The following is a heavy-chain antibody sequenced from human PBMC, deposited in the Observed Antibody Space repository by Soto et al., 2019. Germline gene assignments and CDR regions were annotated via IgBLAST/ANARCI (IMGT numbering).Heavy chain of an antibody. J-gene: IGHJ6*04. V-gene: IGHV1-69*12. CDR3: ASHNYGTANYYNYGMDV. D-gene: IGHD5-18*01. CDR2: IIPIFGTA. Sequence: QVQLVQSGAEVKKPGSSVKVSCKASGGTFSTYAISWVRQAPGQGLEWMGGIIPIFGTADYAQKFQGRVTITADEYTSTADMELSSLRSDDTALYYCASHNYGTANYYNYGMDVWCEGTTVTVSS. CDR1: GGTFSTYA.